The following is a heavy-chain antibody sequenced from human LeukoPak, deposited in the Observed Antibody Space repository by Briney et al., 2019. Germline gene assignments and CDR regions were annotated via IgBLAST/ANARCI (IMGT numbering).Heavy chain of an antibody. CDR2: ISDSGGNT. Sequence: GGSLRLSCAASGFTFSNYAMSWVRQAPGKGLEWVSAISDSGGNTYYADSVKGRFTISRDNSKNMVYVQMNSLRAEDTAVYYCAKEYYNVLTAYSDYWGQGTLVTVSS. CDR1: GFTFSNYA. D-gene: IGHD3-9*01. V-gene: IGHV3-23*01. CDR3: AKEYYNVLTAYSDY. J-gene: IGHJ4*02.